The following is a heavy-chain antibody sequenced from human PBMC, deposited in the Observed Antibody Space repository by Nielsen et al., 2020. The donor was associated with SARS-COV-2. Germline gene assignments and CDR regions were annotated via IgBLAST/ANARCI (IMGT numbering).Heavy chain of an antibody. Sequence: ASVKVSCKASGYTFTSYDINWVRQATGQGVEWMGWMNPNSGNTGYSQKFQGRVTMTRNTSISTAYMELSSLRSEDTAVYYCATSAPLVRSAWFDPWGQGTLVTVSS. CDR2: MNPNSGNT. CDR3: ATSAPLVRSAWFDP. J-gene: IGHJ5*02. D-gene: IGHD3-3*01. V-gene: IGHV1-8*01. CDR1: GYTFTSYD.